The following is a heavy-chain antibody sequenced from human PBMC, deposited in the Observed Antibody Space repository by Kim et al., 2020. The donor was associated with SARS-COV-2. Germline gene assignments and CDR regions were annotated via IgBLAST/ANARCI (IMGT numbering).Heavy chain of an antibody. CDR3: AKDRSGWPVMYYFDY. J-gene: IGHJ4*02. V-gene: IGHV3-30*02. D-gene: IGHD6-19*01. Sequence: DSVKGRFTISRDNSKNTLYLQMNSLRGEDTAVYYCAKDRSGWPVMYYFDYWGQGTLVTVSS.